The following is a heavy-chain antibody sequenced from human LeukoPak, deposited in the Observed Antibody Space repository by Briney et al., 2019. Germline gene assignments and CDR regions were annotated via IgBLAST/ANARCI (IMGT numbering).Heavy chain of an antibody. D-gene: IGHD4-23*01. J-gene: IGHJ4*02. CDR1: GGTFSSYT. Sequence: ASVKVSCKASGGTFSSYTISWVRQAPGQGLEWMGRIIPILGIANYAQKFQGRVTITADKSTSTAYMELSSLRSEDTAVYYCARDSRGVTTVVPFDYWGQGTLATVSS. CDR2: IIPILGIA. CDR3: ARDSRGVTTVVPFDY. V-gene: IGHV1-69*02.